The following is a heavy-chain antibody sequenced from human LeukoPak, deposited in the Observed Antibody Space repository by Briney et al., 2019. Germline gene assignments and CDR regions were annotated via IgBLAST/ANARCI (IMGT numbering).Heavy chain of an antibody. CDR2: INPNSGGT. D-gene: IGHD3-22*01. CDR3: ARAIYYDSSGSDAFDI. J-gene: IGHJ3*02. V-gene: IGHV1-2*02. Sequence: GASVKASCKASGYTFTGYYMHWVRQAPGQGLEWMGWINPNSGGTNYAQKFQGRVTMTRDTSISTAYMELSRLRSDDTAVYYCARAIYYDSSGSDAFDIWGQGTMVTVSS. CDR1: GYTFTGYY.